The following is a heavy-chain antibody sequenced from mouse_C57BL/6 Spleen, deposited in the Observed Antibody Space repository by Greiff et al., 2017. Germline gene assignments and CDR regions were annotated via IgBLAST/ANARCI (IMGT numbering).Heavy chain of an antibody. Sequence: QVQLQQSGPELVKPGASVKISCKASGYAFSSSWMNWVKQRPGKGLEWIGRFYPGDGDTNYNEKFKGKATLTADKSSSTAYMQLSSLTSEDSAVYFCAREGYYDYFMDYWGQGTSVTVSS. V-gene: IGHV1-82*01. J-gene: IGHJ4*01. CDR1: GYAFSSSW. CDR2: FYPGDGDT. D-gene: IGHD2-4*01. CDR3: AREGYYDYFMDY.